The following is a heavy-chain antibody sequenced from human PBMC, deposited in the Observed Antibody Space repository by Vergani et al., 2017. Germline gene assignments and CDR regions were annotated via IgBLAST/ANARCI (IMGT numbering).Heavy chain of an antibody. V-gene: IGHV2-5*01. CDR3: EHRQLDVAEKIYYYYYGMDV. CDR2: IYWNDDK. CDR1: GFSLSTSGVG. J-gene: IGHJ6*02. Sequence: QITLKESGPTLVKPTQTLTLTCTFSGFSLSTSGVGVGWIRQPPGKALEWLALIYWNDDKRYSPSLKSRLTITKDTSKNQVVLTMTNMDPVDTATYYCEHRQLDVAEKIYYYYYGMDVWGQGTTVTVSS. D-gene: IGHD6-19*01.